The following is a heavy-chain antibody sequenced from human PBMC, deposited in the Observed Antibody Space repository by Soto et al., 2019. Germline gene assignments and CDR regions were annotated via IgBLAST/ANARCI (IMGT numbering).Heavy chain of an antibody. CDR3: AKDRSSGWQNWFDP. V-gene: IGHV3-30*18. J-gene: IGHJ5*02. CDR2: ISYDGSNK. D-gene: IGHD6-19*01. Sequence: QVQLVESGGGVVQPGRSLRLSCADSGFTFSSQGLHWVRQAPDRGLEWVAFISYDGSNKYYADSVKGRFTISRDNSKNTLYLQMNSLRAEDTAVYYCAKDRSSGWQNWFDPWGQGTLVTVSS. CDR1: GFTFSSQG.